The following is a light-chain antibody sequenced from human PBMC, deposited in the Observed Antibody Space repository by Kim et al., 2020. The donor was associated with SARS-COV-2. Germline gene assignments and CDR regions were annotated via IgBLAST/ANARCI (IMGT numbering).Light chain of an antibody. V-gene: IGKV3-20*01. CDR2: DTS. J-gene: IGKJ2*01. CDR1: QTVTS. CDR3: QQYGSSPYT. Sequence: EIVLTQSPGTLSLSPGERATLSCRAGQTVTSLAWFQQKPGQAPRLLIYDTSNRATYIPDRFSGRGSGTDFTLTISRLEPEDFVVYYCQQYGSSPYTFGQGTKLEI.